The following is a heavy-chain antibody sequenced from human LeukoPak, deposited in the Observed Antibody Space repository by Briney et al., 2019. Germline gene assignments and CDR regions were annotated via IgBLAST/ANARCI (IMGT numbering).Heavy chain of an antibody. Sequence: ASVKVSCKASGYTFTSYYMHWVRQAPGQGLEWMGIINPSGGSTSYAQKLQGRVTMTRDMSTSTVYMELSSLRSEDTAVYYCARQYSSGWYQGTTNWFDPWGQGTLVTVSS. CDR3: ARQYSSGWYQGTTNWFDP. V-gene: IGHV1-46*01. J-gene: IGHJ5*02. CDR1: GYTFTSYY. CDR2: INPSGGST. D-gene: IGHD6-19*01.